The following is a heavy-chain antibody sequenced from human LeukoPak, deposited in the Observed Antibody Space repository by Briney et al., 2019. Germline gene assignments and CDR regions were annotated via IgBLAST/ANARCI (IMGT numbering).Heavy chain of an antibody. V-gene: IGHV4-61*02. Sequence: SETLYLTCTVSGGSISSGGYYWSWIRQPAGKGLEWFGRIYRSGSTNYNPALKSRVTISIDTSKNQLSLKLSSVTAADTAVYYCARWVESTNYYYMDVWGKGTTVTVSS. CDR2: IYRSGST. J-gene: IGHJ6*03. CDR3: ARWVESTNYYYMDV. CDR1: GGSISSGGYY. D-gene: IGHD5-24*01.